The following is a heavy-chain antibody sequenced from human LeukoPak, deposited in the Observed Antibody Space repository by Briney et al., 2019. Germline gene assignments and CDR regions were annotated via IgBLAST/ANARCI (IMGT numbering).Heavy chain of an antibody. Sequence: SSETLSLTCTVSGGSISSYYWSWIRQPPGKGLEWIGYIYYSGSTNYNPSLKSRVTISVDTSKNQFSLKLSSVTAADTAVYYCARDQYYYDSSAYLFDYWGQGTLVTVSS. J-gene: IGHJ4*02. CDR3: ARDQYYYDSSAYLFDY. V-gene: IGHV4-59*12. CDR2: IYYSGST. CDR1: GGSISSYY. D-gene: IGHD3-22*01.